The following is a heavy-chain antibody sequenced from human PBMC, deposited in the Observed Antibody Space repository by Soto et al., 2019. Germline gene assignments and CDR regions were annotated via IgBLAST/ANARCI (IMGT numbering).Heavy chain of an antibody. V-gene: IGHV5-10-1*01. CDR2: IDPSDSYT. Sequence: PGESLKISCNGSGYNFTNYLIIWVRQMPGKGLEWMGRIDPSDSYTKYSPSLQGHATISADKSIGTAYLQWSRLKASDTAMYYCATFSDVWGQGTTVTVS. CDR1: GYNFTNYL. CDR3: ATFSDV. J-gene: IGHJ6*02.